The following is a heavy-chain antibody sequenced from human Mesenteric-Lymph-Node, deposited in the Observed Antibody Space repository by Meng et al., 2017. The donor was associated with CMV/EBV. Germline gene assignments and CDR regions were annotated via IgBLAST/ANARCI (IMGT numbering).Heavy chain of an antibody. CDR1: GFTFSDHY. V-gene: IGHV3-11*01. D-gene: IGHD5-12*01. CDR3: ARGGGSNVRPVATIMDF. Sequence: GESLKISCAASGFTFSDHYMSWIRQAPGKGPEWVSYLNNWGSNKNYADSVQGRFTVSRDNAKNSLYLQMNNLRVEDTAVYYCARGGGSNVRPVATIMDFWGQGTLVTVSS. CDR2: LNNWGSNK. J-gene: IGHJ4*02.